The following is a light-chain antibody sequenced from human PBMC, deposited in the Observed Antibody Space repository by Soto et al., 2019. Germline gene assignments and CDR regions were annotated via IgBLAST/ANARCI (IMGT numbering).Light chain of an antibody. J-gene: IGKJ5*01. Sequence: DVVMTQTPLSLSVAPGQPASISCKSSQSLLHITGETFLFWYLQKPGQSPQLLIYEVSTRVSGVPDRVSGSGSGTDFTLEISRVETDDVGIYHCMQSTQLPPTFXQGTRMEIK. CDR1: QSLLHITGETF. V-gene: IGKV2D-29*02. CDR3: MQSTQLPPT. CDR2: EVS.